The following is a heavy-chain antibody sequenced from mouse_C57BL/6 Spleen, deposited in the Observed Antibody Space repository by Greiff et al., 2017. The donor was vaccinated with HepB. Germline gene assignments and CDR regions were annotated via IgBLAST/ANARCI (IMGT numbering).Heavy chain of an antibody. CDR2: IDPEDGET. CDR1: GFTIKDYY. D-gene: IGHD2-13*01. Sequence: VQLQQSGSELVKPGASVKLSCTASGFTIKDYYMHWVKQRTEQGLEWIGRIDPEDGETKYAPKFQGKATITADTSSNTAYLQLSSLTSEDTAVYYWARDCDCVGYAMDYWGQGTSVTVSS. V-gene: IGHV14-2*01. CDR3: ARDCDCVGYAMDY. J-gene: IGHJ4*01.